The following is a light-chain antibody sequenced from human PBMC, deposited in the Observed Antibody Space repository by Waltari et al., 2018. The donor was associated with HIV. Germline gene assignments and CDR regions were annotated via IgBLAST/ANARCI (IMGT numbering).Light chain of an antibody. CDR2: DAS. Sequence: EIVMMQSPATLSVSPGERATLSCRASQFVSSNLVWYQQKPGQAPRLLIHDASFRATGVPDRFSGSGSGTVFTLTISRLEPEDFAVYYCQQYGESPQTFGQGTNLE. CDR1: QFVSSN. J-gene: IGKJ1*01. V-gene: IGKV3D-15*02. CDR3: QQYGESPQT.